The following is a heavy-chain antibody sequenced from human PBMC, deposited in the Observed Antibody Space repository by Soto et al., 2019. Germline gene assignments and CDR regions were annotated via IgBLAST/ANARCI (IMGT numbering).Heavy chain of an antibody. CDR2: IKQDGSEK. CDR3: ARDSGHQNGPGVDSDY. D-gene: IGHD1-26*01. V-gene: IGHV3-7*03. J-gene: IGHJ4*02. Sequence: HPGGSLRLSCAASGFTFSSYWMSWVRQAPGKGLEWVANIKQDGSEKYYVDSVKGRFTISRDNAKNSLYLQMNSLRAEDTAVYYCARDSGHQNGPGVDSDYWGQGTLVTVSS. CDR1: GFTFSSYW.